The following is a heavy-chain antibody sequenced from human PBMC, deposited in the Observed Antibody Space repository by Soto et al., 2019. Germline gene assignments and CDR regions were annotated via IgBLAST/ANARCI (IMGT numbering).Heavy chain of an antibody. CDR3: ARHGPIAAAGTVFDY. V-gene: IGHV4-4*02. D-gene: IGHD6-13*01. CDR2: IYHSGNT. CDR1: GGSVSSSNW. Sequence: PSETLSLTCAVSGGSVSSSNWWSWVRQPPGKGLEWIGEIYHSGNTNYNPSLKSRVTMSVDTSKNQFSLKLSSVTAADTAVYYCARHGPIAAAGTVFDYWGQGTLVTVS. J-gene: IGHJ4*02.